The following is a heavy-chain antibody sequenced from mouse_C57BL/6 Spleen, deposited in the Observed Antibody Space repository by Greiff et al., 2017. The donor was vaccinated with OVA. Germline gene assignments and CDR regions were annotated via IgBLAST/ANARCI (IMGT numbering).Heavy chain of an antibody. D-gene: IGHD2-4*01. J-gene: IGHJ4*01. CDR1: GYTFTEYT. CDR2: FYPGSGSI. CDR3: ARHEGYYDYEGYAMDY. Sequence: QVQLKQSGAELVKPGASVKLSCKASGYTFTEYTIHWVKQRSGQGLEWLGWFYPGSGSIQYNEKFKDKATLTADKSSSTVYMELSRLTSEDSAVYFWARHEGYYDYEGYAMDYWGQGTSVTVSS. V-gene: IGHV1-62-2*01.